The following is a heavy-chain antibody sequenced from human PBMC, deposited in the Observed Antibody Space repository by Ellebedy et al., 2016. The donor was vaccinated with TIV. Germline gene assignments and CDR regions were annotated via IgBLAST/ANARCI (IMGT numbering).Heavy chain of an antibody. D-gene: IGHD2-2*01. J-gene: IGHJ4*02. Sequence: MPSETLSLTCTVSGDSISSRNLYWGWIRQAPGKGLQWIGSIYSSWNTYYNPSLESRVTMSIDTSKNQFSLQLTSVTAADTAVYYCAADRSISWYFYWGQGTLVTVSS. V-gene: IGHV4-39*07. CDR1: GDSISSRNLY. CDR3: AADRSISWYFY. CDR2: IYSSWNT.